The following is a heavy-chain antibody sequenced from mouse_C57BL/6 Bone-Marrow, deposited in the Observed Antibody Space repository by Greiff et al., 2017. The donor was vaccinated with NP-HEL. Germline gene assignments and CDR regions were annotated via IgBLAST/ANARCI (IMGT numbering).Heavy chain of an antibody. D-gene: IGHD2-14*01. V-gene: IGHV5-4*01. Sequence: DVMLVESGGGLVKPGGSLKLSCAASGFTFSSYAMSWVRQTPEKRLEWVATISDGGSYTYYPDNVKGRFTISRDNAKNNLYLQMSHLKSEDTAMYYCAREEGTYAMDYWGQGTSVTVSS. CDR3: AREEGTYAMDY. CDR1: GFTFSSYA. CDR2: ISDGGSYT. J-gene: IGHJ4*01.